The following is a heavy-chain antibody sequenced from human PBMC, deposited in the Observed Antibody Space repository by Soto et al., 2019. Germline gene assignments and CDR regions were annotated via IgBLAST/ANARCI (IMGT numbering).Heavy chain of an antibody. V-gene: IGHV3-30-3*01. D-gene: IGHD2-21*01. J-gene: IGHJ5*02. CDR3: ASGVGIVVTGTSWVDP. Sequence: GGSLRLSCVASGFTFSNYAIHWVRQAPGKGLEWVAALSFDGNNKYYADSVKGRFTISRDNSKNALYLQMNSLRAEDKAVYHCASGVGIVVTGTSWVDPWGQGPLVTVSS. CDR2: LSFDGNNK. CDR1: GFTFSNYA.